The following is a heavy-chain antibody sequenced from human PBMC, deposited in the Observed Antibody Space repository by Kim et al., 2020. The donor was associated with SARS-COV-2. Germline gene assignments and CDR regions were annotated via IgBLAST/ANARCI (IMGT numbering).Heavy chain of an antibody. CDR1: GFSFSVYA. Sequence: GGSLRLSCAASGFSFSVYAMHWVRQAPGKGLEWVSGMDGSRATGIFYADSVRGRFTISRDNSKNTLYLQMNSLRAEDTAVYYCTKWDGGTGDVVLFYWR. D-gene: IGHD7-27*01. CDR2: MDGSRATGI. J-gene: IGHJ4*01. CDR3: TKWDGGTGDVVLFY. V-gene: IGHV3-23*01.